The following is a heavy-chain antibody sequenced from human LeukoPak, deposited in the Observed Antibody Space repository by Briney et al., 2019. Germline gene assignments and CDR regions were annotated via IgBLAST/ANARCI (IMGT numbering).Heavy chain of an antibody. J-gene: IGHJ4*02. CDR3: AKGNGYSYGRYYFDY. V-gene: IGHV3-23*01. Sequence: GGSLRLSCAASGFTFSSYAMGWVRQAPGKGLEWVSAITASGGHTYYADSVTGGFTISRDNSKNTLYLQVNSLRAEDTAVYYCAKGNGYSYGRYYFDYWGQGTLVTVSS. D-gene: IGHD5-18*01. CDR2: ITASGGHT. CDR1: GFTFSSYA.